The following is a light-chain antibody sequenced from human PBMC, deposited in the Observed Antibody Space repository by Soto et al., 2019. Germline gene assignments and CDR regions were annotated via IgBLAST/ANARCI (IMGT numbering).Light chain of an antibody. Sequence: DIPMTQSPSTLSASVGDIVTTNCRASQSISTWLSWYQQKPGKAPKVLIYKASNLQSGVSSRFSGSGSGTEFTLTISSLQPDDLATYYCQDYNSWTLGQGTKVDIK. CDR1: QSISTW. CDR3: QDYNSWT. J-gene: IGKJ1*01. V-gene: IGKV1-5*03. CDR2: KAS.